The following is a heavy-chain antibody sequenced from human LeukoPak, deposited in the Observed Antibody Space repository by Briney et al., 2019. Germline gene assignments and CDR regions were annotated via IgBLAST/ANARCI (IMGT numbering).Heavy chain of an antibody. CDR2: INHSGTT. J-gene: IGHJ6*03. CDR3: ARVEEGYGSGRRENYYYYYMDV. Sequence: SETLSLTCAVYGGSFSGYYWSWIRQPPGKGLEWIGEINHSGTTNYNPSLKSRVTISVDTSKNQFSLKLSSVTAADTAVYYCARVEEGYGSGRRENYYYYYMDVWGKGTTVTISS. CDR1: GGSFSGYY. D-gene: IGHD3-10*01. V-gene: IGHV4-34*01.